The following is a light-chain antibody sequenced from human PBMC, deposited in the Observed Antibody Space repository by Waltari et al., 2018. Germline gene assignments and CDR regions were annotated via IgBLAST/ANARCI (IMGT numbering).Light chain of an antibody. V-gene: IGLV3-1*01. CDR1: KLGDKY. J-gene: IGLJ2*01. Sequence: SYELTQPPSVSVSPGQTASITCSGDKLGDKYACWYQQKPGQSPVLVIYQDRKRPSGIPGRFSGPKSGNTATLTISGTQAMDEADYYCQAWDSSTVVFGGGTKLTVL. CDR3: QAWDSSTVV. CDR2: QDR.